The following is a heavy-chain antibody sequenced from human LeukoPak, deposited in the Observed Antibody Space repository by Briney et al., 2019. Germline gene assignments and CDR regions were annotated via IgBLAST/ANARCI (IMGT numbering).Heavy chain of an antibody. CDR1: GGSSSGYY. J-gene: IGHJ5*02. D-gene: IGHD1-26*01. CDR3: ARGSKMLGYNWFDP. V-gene: IGHV4-34*01. Sequence: PSETLSLTCAVYGGSSSGYYWNWLRQPPGKGLEWIGEINHSGSTNYIPSLKSRVTISVDTSKNQFSLKLSSVTAADTAVYYCARGSKMLGYNWFDPWGQGTLVTVSS. CDR2: INHSGST.